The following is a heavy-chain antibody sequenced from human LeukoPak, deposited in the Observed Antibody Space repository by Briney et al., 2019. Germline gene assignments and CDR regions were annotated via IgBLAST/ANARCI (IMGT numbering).Heavy chain of an antibody. J-gene: IGHJ6*03. CDR2: TYYRSKGYN. Sequence: SQTLSLTCAISGYSVTSNSAAWNWIRQSPSRGLEWRGRTYYRSKGYNDYAVFVKSRITINPDTSKHQSSLQLHSVTPEDTAVYYCPRDRPQPRPGIAALGPYHYYYMDVWGKKTTVTVSS. D-gene: IGHD6-6*01. CDR3: PRDRPQPRPGIAALGPYHYYYMDV. V-gene: IGHV6-1*01. CDR1: GYSVTSNSAA.